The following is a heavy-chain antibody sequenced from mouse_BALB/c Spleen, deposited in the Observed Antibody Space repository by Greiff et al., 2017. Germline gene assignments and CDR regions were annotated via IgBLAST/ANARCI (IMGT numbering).Heavy chain of an antibody. J-gene: IGHJ4*01. CDR2: IWGDGST. Sequence: VQRVESGPGLVAPSQSLSITCTVSGFSLTGYGVNWVRQPPGKGLEWLGMIWGDGSTDYNSALKSRLSISKDNSKSQVFLKMNSLQTDDTARYYCARDFYYYGSDYYYAMDYWGQGTSVTVSS. V-gene: IGHV2-6-7*01. CDR1: GFSLTGYG. CDR3: ARDFYYYGSDYYYAMDY. D-gene: IGHD1-1*01.